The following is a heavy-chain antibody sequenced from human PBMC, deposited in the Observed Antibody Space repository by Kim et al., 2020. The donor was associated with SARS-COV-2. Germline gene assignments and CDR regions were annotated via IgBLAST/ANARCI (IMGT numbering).Heavy chain of an antibody. Sequence: SETLSLTCTVSGYSISSGYYWGWIRQPPGKGLEWIGSIYHSGSTYYNPSLKSRVTISVDTSKNQFSLKLSSVTAADTAVYYCATDGAYYYDSSAQQDIWGQGTMVTVSS. CDR1: GYSISSGYY. V-gene: IGHV4-38-2*02. J-gene: IGHJ3*02. CDR3: ATDGAYYYDSSAQQDI. CDR2: IYHSGST. D-gene: IGHD3-22*01.